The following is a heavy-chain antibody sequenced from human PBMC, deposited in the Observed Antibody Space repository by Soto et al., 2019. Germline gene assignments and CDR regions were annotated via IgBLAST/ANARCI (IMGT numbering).Heavy chain of an antibody. CDR2: ISSSSSTI. CDR3: TKDRHPDGIWSFDC. D-gene: IGHD3-3*01. Sequence: GGSLRLSCAASGFTFSSYSMNWFRQAPGKGLEWVSYISSSSSTIYYADSVKGRFTISRDNAKNSLYLQMNSLRDEDTAVYYCTKDRHPDGIWSFDCWGQGTLVTVSS. V-gene: IGHV3-48*02. J-gene: IGHJ4*02. CDR1: GFTFSSYS.